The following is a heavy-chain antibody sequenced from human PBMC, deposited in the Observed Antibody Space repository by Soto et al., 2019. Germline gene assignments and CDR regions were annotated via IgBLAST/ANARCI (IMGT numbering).Heavy chain of an antibody. CDR1: GYRFTNSW. J-gene: IGHJ4*02. CDR2: IYPGDSDT. CDR3: ARRGYREFFDY. Sequence: PGESLKISCKASGYRFTNSWIGWVRQMPGKGLEWMGFIYPGDSDTRYSPSFQGQVTISADKSISTAYLQWSSLKASDTAIYYCARRGYREFFDYWDQGILVTFSS. D-gene: IGHD5-12*01. V-gene: IGHV5-51*01.